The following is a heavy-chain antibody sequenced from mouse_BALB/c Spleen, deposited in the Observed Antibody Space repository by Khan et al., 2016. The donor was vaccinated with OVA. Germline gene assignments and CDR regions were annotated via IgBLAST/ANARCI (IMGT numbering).Heavy chain of an antibody. CDR1: GFIFSSFA. D-gene: IGHD3-3*01. J-gene: IGHJ2*01. Sequence: EVQLVESGGGLVKPGGSLKLSCAASGFIFSSFAMPWIRQTPGKGLEWVATISSGGTYTYYSDSVKGRFTISRDHAKNTLYLQMSSLRNEDTAMYYCARRGERDEGLDYWGQGTTLTVSS. CDR2: ISSGGTYT. V-gene: IGHV5-9-3*01. CDR3: ARRGERDEGLDY.